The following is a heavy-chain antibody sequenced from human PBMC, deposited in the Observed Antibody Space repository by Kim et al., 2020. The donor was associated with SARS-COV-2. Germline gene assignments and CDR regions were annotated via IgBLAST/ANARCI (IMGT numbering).Heavy chain of an antibody. J-gene: IGHJ6*02. Sequence: DSVKRRFTISRAISKNTLYLQMNSLRAEDTAVYYCAKGGDRSYYYYGMDVWGQGTTVTVSS. CDR3: AKGGDRSYYYYGMDV. V-gene: IGHV3-23*01. D-gene: IGHD7-27*01.